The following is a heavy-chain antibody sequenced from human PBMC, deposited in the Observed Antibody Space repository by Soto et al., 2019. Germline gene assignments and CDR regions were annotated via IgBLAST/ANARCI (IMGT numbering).Heavy chain of an antibody. D-gene: IGHD6-6*01. CDR3: ARVGAYSSASGPDF. CDR2: ISAYNGNT. CDR1: GYTFINYG. V-gene: IGHV1-18*01. Sequence: AASVKVSCKASGYTFINYGINWVRQAPGQGLEWMGWISAYNGNTNYAQKLQGRVTMTTDTSTSTAYMELRSLRSDDTAVYYCARVGAYSSASGPDFCGQGTLVTVYS. J-gene: IGHJ4*02.